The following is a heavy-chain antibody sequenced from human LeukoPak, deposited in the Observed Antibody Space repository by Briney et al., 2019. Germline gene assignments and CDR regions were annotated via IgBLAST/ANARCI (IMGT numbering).Heavy chain of an antibody. CDR1: GFTFSSYG. CDR2: IYSAGNT. J-gene: IGHJ4*02. CDR3: ARGGSHITMRYYFDY. V-gene: IGHV3-53*01. Sequence: PGGSLRLSCAASGFTFSSYGMHWVRQAPGKGLEWVSVIYSAGNTYYADSVEGRFTISRDNSKNTVYLQMNSLRAEDTAVYYCARGGSHITMRYYFDYWGQGTLVTVSS. D-gene: IGHD3-22*01.